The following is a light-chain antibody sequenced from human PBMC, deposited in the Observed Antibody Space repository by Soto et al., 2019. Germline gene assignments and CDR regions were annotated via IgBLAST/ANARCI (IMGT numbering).Light chain of an antibody. CDR1: SSDVGGYNS. V-gene: IGLV2-8*01. CDR2: EVS. Sequence: QSALTQPPSASGSPGQSVTISCTGTSSDVGGYNSVSWYQHHPGKAPKLMVYEVSKRPSGVPDRFSGSKSGNTASLTVSGLQAEDEAYYYGTSYADSNDNYVFGTGTKLTVL. CDR3: TSYADSNDNYV. J-gene: IGLJ1*01.